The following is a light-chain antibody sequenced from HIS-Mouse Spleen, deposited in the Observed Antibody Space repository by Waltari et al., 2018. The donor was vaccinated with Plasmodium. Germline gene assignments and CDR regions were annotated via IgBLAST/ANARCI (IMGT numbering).Light chain of an antibody. CDR1: ALPKKY. J-gene: IGLJ3*02. CDR3: YSTDSSGNHRV. Sequence: SYELTPPPSVSVSPGQTARITCSGDALPKKYAYLYQQKVGQAPVLDIYEDSKRPSGIPERFSGSSSGTMATLTISGAQVEDEADYYCYSTDSSGNHRVFGGGTKLTVL. V-gene: IGLV3-10*01. CDR2: EDS.